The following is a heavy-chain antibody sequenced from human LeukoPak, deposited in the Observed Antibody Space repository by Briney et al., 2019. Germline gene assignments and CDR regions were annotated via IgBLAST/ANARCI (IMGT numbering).Heavy chain of an antibody. Sequence: PGGSLRLSCAASGFTFSSYSMNWVGQAPGKGLEWVSSISSSSSYIYYADSVKGRFTISRDNAKNSLYLQMNSLRAEDTAVYYCARAYIVATSLGYWGQGTLVTVSS. V-gene: IGHV3-21*01. D-gene: IGHD5-12*01. CDR2: ISSSSSYI. J-gene: IGHJ4*02. CDR3: ARAYIVATSLGY. CDR1: GFTFSSYS.